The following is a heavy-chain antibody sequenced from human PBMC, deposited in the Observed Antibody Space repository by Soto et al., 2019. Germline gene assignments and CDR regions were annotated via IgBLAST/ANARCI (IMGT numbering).Heavy chain of an antibody. CDR3: AKSPPIWDGYSAFDY. Sequence: GGSLRLSCAASGFTFSSYAMSWVRQAPGKGLEWVSAIRGSGGSTYYADSVKGRFTISRDNSKNTLYLQMNSLRAEDTAVYYCAKSPPIWDGYSAFDYWGQGTLVTVSS. V-gene: IGHV3-23*01. CDR1: GFTFSSYA. D-gene: IGHD3-3*01. CDR2: IRGSGGST. J-gene: IGHJ4*02.